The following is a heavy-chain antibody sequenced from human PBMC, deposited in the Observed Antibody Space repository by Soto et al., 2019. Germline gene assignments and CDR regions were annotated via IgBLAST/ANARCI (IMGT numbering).Heavy chain of an antibody. CDR1: GGSVSTNRAT. Sequence: PSPTLPLTCALPGGSVSTNRATWDWFRQSPSRGLEWLGRTYYRSNWYTDYAVSVKGRITIPPDTSNNQLSLQLNSVTPDDTAVYYCARLIGNSWLDSWGQGTLVTVSS. J-gene: IGHJ5*01. CDR2: TYYRSNWYT. D-gene: IGHD2-8*01. CDR3: ARLIGNSWLDS. V-gene: IGHV6-1*01.